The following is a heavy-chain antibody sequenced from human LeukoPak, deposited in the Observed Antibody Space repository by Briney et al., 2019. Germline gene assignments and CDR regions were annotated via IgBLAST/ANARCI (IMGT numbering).Heavy chain of an antibody. CDR2: INPSGGST. Sequence: RASVKVSCKASGYTFTSYYMHWVRQAPGQGLEWMRIINPSGGSTSYAQKFQGRVTMTRDTSTSTVYMELSSLRSEDTAVYYYARDSGYCSSTSCFGAPVYYNWFDPWGQGTLVTVSS. CDR3: ARDSGYCSSTSCFGAPVYYNWFDP. D-gene: IGHD2-2*01. J-gene: IGHJ5*02. CDR1: GYTFTSYY. V-gene: IGHV1-46*01.